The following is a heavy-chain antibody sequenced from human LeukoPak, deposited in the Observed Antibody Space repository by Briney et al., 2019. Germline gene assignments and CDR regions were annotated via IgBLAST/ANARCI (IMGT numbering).Heavy chain of an antibody. CDR3: ARDAFQTSGTYMDY. CDR2: ISKDGSNK. Sequence: GESLRLSCAASGFTFSSYGMHWVRQAPGKGLEWVAVISKDGSNKYYTDSVKGRFTISRDNSKNTLYLQMNSLGAEDTGVFYCARDAFQTSGTYMDYWGQGTLVTVSS. CDR1: GFTFSSYG. V-gene: IGHV3-30*19. D-gene: IGHD3-10*01. J-gene: IGHJ4*02.